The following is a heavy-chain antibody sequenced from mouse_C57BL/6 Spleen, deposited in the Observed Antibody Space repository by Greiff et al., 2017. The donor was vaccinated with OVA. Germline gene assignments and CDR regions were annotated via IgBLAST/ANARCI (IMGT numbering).Heavy chain of an antibody. CDR2: IYPSDSET. J-gene: IGHJ4*01. D-gene: IGHD2-4*01. V-gene: IGHV1-61*01. CDR1: GYTFTSYW. CDR3: ARSDYDVAMDY. Sequence: QVQLQQSGAELVRPGSSVKLSCKASGYTFTSYWMDWVKQRPGQGLEWIGNIYPSDSETHYNQKFKDKATLTVDKSSSTAYMQLSSLTSEDSAVYYCARSDYDVAMDYWGQGTSVTVSS.